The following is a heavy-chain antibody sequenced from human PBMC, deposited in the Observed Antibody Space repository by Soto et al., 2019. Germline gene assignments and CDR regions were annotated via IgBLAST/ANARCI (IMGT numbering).Heavy chain of an antibody. CDR2: IYYSGST. J-gene: IGHJ5*02. CDR3: ARERRKRVSGYYNWFDP. CDR1: GGSISSGVYY. Sequence: SETLSLTCTVSGGSISSGVYYWSWIGQHPGKGLEWIGYIYYSGSTYYNPSLKSRVTISVDTSKNQFSLKLSSVTAADTAVYYCARERRKRVSGYYNWFDPWGQGTLVTVSS. D-gene: IGHD3-22*01. V-gene: IGHV4-31*03.